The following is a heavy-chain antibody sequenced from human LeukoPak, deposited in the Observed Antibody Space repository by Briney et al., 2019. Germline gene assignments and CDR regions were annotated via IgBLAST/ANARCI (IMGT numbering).Heavy chain of an antibody. CDR3: ATPQTFDY. CDR2: VKQDGSEK. CDR1: GVTVCNYW. Sequence: GQTLRLSCIASGVTVCNYWVSWDCKAQGKWLDLESNVKQDGSEKCYMDSVKCLFSIFRDHAKNSLNVQMYNLRGENTAVYCATPQTFDYWGQGTLVTDSS. J-gene: IGHJ4*02. V-gene: IGHV3-7*05.